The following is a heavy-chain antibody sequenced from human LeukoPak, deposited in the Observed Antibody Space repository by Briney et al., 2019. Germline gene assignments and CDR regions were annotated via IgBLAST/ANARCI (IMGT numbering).Heavy chain of an antibody. D-gene: IGHD2-2*01. Sequence: GRSLRLSCAASGFTFSSYAMHWVRQAPGKGLEWVAVISYDGSNKYYADSVKGRFTISRDNSKNTLYLQMNSLRAEDTAVYYCARDTHPVISSTSCFDYWGQGTLVTVSS. CDR3: ARDTHPVISSTSCFDY. V-gene: IGHV3-30-3*01. J-gene: IGHJ4*02. CDR1: GFTFSSYA. CDR2: ISYDGSNK.